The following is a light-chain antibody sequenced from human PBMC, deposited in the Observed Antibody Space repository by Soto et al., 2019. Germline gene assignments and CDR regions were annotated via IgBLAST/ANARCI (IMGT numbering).Light chain of an antibody. J-gene: IGKJ4*02. V-gene: IGKV1-9*01. CDR3: QQVNSFPPFT. Sequence: DIQLTQSPSFLSASVGDRVTITCRASQDISSSLAWYQQKPGKAPKILMYAASSLESWVPSRFSGSGSGTEFTLTISSLQPDDFATCDCQQVNSFPPFTFGGGTTVEIK. CDR2: AAS. CDR1: QDISSS.